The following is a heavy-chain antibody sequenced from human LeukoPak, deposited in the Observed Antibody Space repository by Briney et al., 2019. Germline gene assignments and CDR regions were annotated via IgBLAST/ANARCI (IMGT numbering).Heavy chain of an antibody. Sequence: SETLSLTCTVSGGSISSYYWCWIRQPAGKGLEWIGRIYSTGSTNYNPSLKSRVTMSVDTSKNQFSLRLRSVTAADTAVYYCARQIASAGTAGFDFWGQGALVTVSS. D-gene: IGHD6-13*01. V-gene: IGHV4-4*07. CDR2: IYSTGST. J-gene: IGHJ4*02. CDR1: GGSISSYY. CDR3: ARQIASAGTAGFDF.